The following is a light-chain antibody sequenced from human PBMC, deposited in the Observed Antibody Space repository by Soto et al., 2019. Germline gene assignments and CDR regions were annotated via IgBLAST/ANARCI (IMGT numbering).Light chain of an antibody. J-gene: IGKJ4*01. CDR1: QSVASNY. V-gene: IGKV3-20*01. Sequence: EIVLTQSPGSLCLCPGEGGTLXCRASQSVASNYRAWYQREPGKAPMLLIYDASNRAPGSPDRFSGSGSGTDFTRPISRLEPEDFAVYYGQQYGSSPLTFGGGTKVDIK. CDR3: QQYGSSPLT. CDR2: DAS.